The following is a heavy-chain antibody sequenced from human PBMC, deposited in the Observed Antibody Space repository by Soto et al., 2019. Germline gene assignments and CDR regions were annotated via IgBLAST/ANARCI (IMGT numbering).Heavy chain of an antibody. CDR1: GFTFRRFV. J-gene: IGHJ4*02. CDR2: ISAGGEYT. CDR3: AFSTGFDF. V-gene: IGHV3-23*01. D-gene: IGHD4-17*01. Sequence: EVQLLESGGGLVQPGGSLRLSCAASGFTFRRFVMSWVRQAPGKGLEWVSSISAGGEYTYYADSVKGRFAASRDNSKNALSLQMISLRAEDTALYYCAFSTGFDFWGQGALVTVSS.